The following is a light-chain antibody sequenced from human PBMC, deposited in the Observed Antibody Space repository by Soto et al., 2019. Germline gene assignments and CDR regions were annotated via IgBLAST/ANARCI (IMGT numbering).Light chain of an antibody. CDR1: QSINKW. V-gene: IGKV1-5*01. CDR3: QQYNIGYT. J-gene: IGKJ2*01. Sequence: IQMTQSPSTLSASVGDRVTITCRASQSINKWVAWFQQKSGRAPKLLIYDAATLQSGVPSRFSGTGSGTDFSRTISSLQPEDFATYYCQQYNIGYTFGQGTRLDIK. CDR2: DAA.